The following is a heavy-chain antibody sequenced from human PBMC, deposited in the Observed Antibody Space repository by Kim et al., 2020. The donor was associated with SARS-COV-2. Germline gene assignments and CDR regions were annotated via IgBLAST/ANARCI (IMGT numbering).Heavy chain of an antibody. J-gene: IGHJ4*02. CDR2: IYDSGST. CDR3: ARATQTKLWFGELSADPIHI. CDR1: GGSVSSGSYY. V-gene: IGHV4-61*01. Sequence: SETLSLTCTVSGGSVSSGSYYWSWIRQPAGKGLEWIGYIYDSGSTNYNRSLKSRVTISVDTSKNQFSLKLSSVTAADTAVYYCARATQTKLWFGELSADPIHIWGQGTLVTVSS. D-gene: IGHD3-10*01.